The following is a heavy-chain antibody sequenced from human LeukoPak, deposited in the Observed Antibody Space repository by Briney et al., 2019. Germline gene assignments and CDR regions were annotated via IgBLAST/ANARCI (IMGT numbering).Heavy chain of an antibody. J-gene: IGHJ4*02. V-gene: IGHV5-51*01. Sequence: GASLQISCKGSGYSFTSYWIGWVRQLPGKGLEWMGIIYPGDSDTRYSPSFQGQVTISADKSISTAYLQWSSLKASDTAMYYCARSISYYYDSSGSPGYFDYWGQGTLVTVSS. CDR3: ARSISYYYDSSGSPGYFDY. CDR1: GYSFTSYW. CDR2: IYPGDSDT. D-gene: IGHD3-22*01.